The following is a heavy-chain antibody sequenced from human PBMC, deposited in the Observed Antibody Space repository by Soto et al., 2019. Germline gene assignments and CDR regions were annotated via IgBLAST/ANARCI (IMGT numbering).Heavy chain of an antibody. V-gene: IGHV1-3*01. CDR2: INGGNGNT. D-gene: IGHD3-3*01. Sequence: ASVKVSCKAAGYTFENYAMHWVRQAPGQGLEWMGWINGGNGNTKYSQKFQGRLTVTRDTSAATVYMELSSLTSGDTAVYYCAREFIGRFGVDRLDYWGPGTLVTVSS. CDR1: GYTFENYA. J-gene: IGHJ4*02. CDR3: AREFIGRFGVDRLDY.